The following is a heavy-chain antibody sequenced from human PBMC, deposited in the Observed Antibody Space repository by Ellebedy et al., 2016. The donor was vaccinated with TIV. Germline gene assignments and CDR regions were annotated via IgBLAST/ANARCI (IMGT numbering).Heavy chain of an antibody. CDR2: LYGSGRGI. Sequence: GESLKISCAASGFTFSSFAMGWVRQTPGKGLEGVSGLYGSGRGIFYSDSVKGRFTISRDNSKSTLDLQMSSLRAEDTAVYYCAKDRTPGDGYWVFDFWGQGTLVTVST. CDR1: GFTFSSFA. V-gene: IGHV3-23*01. J-gene: IGHJ4*02. CDR3: AKDRTPGDGYWVFDF. D-gene: IGHD5-18*01.